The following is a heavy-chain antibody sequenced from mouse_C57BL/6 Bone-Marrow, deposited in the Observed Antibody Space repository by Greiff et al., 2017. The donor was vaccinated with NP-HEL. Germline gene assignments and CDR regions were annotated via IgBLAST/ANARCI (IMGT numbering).Heavy chain of an antibody. D-gene: IGHD1-1*01. J-gene: IGHJ4*01. V-gene: IGHV5-17*01. CDR1: GFTFSDYG. CDR3: ASSYDYGSNAMDY. CDR2: ISSGSSTI. Sequence: EVKLMESGGGLVKPGGSLKLSCAASGFTFSDYGMHWVRQAPEKGLEWVAYISSGSSTIYYADTVKGRFTIARDNAKKTLFLQMTSLRSEDTAMYYCASSYDYGSNAMDYWGQGTSVTVSS.